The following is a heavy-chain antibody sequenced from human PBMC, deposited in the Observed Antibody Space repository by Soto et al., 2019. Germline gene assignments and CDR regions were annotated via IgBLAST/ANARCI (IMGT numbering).Heavy chain of an antibody. D-gene: IGHD2-2*01. CDR1: GFRFSSFA. J-gene: IGHJ4*02. Sequence: EVHLSESGGGLVQPGGSLRLSCVASGFRFSSFAMTWVRQAPGKGPEWLSAISGSGGSTYYADSVKGRFSISRDNSKNTLLLQMNSLRAEDTAVYFCAKYGDDIVVVPGGHFDYWGQGALVSVSS. V-gene: IGHV3-23*01. CDR3: AKYGDDIVVVPGGHFDY. CDR2: ISGSGGST.